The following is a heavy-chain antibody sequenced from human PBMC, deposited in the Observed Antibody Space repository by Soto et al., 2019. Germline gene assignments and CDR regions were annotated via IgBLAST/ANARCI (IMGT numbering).Heavy chain of an antibody. J-gene: IGHJ6*02. D-gene: IGHD2-2*01. CDR2: FDPEDGET. Sequence: ASVKVSCKISGHTLTELSIHWVRQAPGKGLEWMGGFDPEDGETIYAQKFQGRVTMTEDTSTDTAYMELSSLRSEDTAVYYCATRGYQGSGMDVWGQGTTVTVSS. CDR1: GHTLTELS. V-gene: IGHV1-24*01. CDR3: ATRGYQGSGMDV.